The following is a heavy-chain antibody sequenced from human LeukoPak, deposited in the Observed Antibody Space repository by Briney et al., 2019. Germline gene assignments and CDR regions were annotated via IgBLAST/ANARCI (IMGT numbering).Heavy chain of an antibody. CDR1: RFTFSTYS. V-gene: IGHV3-21*01. Sequence: PGKSLRLSCAASRFTFSTYSMNWLRLAPGKGLEWVSSISPDSNYKYYVDSVKGRFTISRDNAKSSLYLQMNSLRAEDTAVYYCVRGGYRGFDYEYWGQGTLVTVSS. D-gene: IGHD5-12*01. J-gene: IGHJ4*02. CDR2: ISPDSNYK. CDR3: VRGGYRGFDYEY.